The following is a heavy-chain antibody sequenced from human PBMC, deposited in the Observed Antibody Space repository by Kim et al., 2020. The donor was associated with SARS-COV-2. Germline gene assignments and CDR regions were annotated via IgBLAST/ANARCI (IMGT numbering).Heavy chain of an antibody. Sequence: ADSVTGRCTISRDNAKNSLYLQMNSLRAEDTAVYYCASSAAIAAAGRDDYWGQGTLVTVSS. V-gene: IGHV3-21*04. J-gene: IGHJ4*02. CDR3: ASSAAIAAAGRDDY. D-gene: IGHD6-13*01.